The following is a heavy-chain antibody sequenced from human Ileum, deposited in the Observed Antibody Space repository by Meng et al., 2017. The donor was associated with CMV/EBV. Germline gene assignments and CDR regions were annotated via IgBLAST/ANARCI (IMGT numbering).Heavy chain of an antibody. Sequence: QVRLQESGQGLVKPSETLSLPCTVSGGSVSSNYWSWIRQPPRKGLEWIGYIYNSENTNYSPSLKSRVTISVDTSKNQFSLNLRSVTAADTAVYYCARRSAIMEPFDYWGQGTLVTVSS. D-gene: IGHD1-26*01. V-gene: IGHV4-59*02. CDR2: IYNSENT. J-gene: IGHJ4*02. CDR1: GGSVSSNY. CDR3: ARRSAIMEPFDY.